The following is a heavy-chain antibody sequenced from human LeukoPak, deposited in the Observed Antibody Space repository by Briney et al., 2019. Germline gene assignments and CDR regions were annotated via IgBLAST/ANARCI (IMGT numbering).Heavy chain of an antibody. Sequence: GGSLRLSCAASGFTSSSYWMSWVRQAPGKGLEWVANIKQDGSEKYYVDPVKGRFTISRDNAKNSLYLQMNSLRAEDTAVYYCARSSNSAFDCWGQGTLVTVSS. CDR3: ARSSNSAFDC. CDR1: GFTSSSYW. CDR2: IKQDGSEK. V-gene: IGHV3-7*01. D-gene: IGHD1-7*01. J-gene: IGHJ4*02.